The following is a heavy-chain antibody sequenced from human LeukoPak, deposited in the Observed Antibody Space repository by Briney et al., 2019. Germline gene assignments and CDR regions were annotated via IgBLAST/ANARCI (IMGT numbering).Heavy chain of an antibody. CDR2: IYYSGGT. CDR3: ARDNSVRDEAWWFYP. Sequence: SETLSLTCTVSVGSISSYYWSSLRQPPGKGLEWIGYIYYSGGTNYNPSLKSRVTISVDTSKNQFSLKLSSVTAADTAVYYCARDNSVRDEAWWFYPWGQGTLVTVSS. V-gene: IGHV4-59*01. J-gene: IGHJ5*02. CDR1: VGSISSYY. D-gene: IGHD5-24*01.